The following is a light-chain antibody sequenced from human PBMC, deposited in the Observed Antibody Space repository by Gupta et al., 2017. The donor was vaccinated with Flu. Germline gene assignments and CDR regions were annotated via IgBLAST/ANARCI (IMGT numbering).Light chain of an antibody. J-gene: IGLJ3*02. Sequence: SNELTQPPSVSVSPRQTAQNTCSGDAMPKQFAYWYQQKPGQAPVLVIFKDSERPSGIPERFSGSTSGTKVTLTISGVQAEDEADYYCQAADTTETYVVFGGGTKLTVL. CDR2: KDS. V-gene: IGLV3-25*03. CDR1: AMPKQF. CDR3: QAADTTETYVV.